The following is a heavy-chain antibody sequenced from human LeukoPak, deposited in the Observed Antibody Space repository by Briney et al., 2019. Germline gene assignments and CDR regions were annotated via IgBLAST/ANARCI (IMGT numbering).Heavy chain of an antibody. J-gene: IGHJ4*02. D-gene: IGHD6-6*01. CDR2: INPNSGGT. CDR3: ARASIAESLDY. V-gene: IGHV1-2*02. CDR1: GDTFIGFY. Sequence: WASVKVSCKASGDTFIGFYIHWVRQAPGQGLEWMGWINPNSGGTNYAQKFQGRVTMTRDTSISTAYMELSRLRSDDTAVYYCARASIAESLDYWGQGTLVTVSS.